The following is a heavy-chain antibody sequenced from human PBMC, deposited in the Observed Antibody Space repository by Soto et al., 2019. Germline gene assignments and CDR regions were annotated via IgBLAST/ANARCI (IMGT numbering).Heavy chain of an antibody. D-gene: IGHD2-21*02. CDR3: AHHGGNSEFLAY. Sequence: SETLSLTCTVSGGSISSYYWSWIRQPPGKGLEWIGYLYYSGSTNYNPSLKSRVTISVNTSKNQFSLKLSSVTAADTAVYYCAHHGGNSEFLAYWGQGTLVTVSS. CDR2: LYYSGST. J-gene: IGHJ4*02. V-gene: IGHV4-59*01. CDR1: GGSISSYY.